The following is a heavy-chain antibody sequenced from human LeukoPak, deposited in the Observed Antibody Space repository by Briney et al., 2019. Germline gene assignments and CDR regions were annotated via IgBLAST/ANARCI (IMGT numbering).Heavy chain of an antibody. V-gene: IGHV1-46*01. D-gene: IGHD5-12*01. J-gene: IGHJ6*03. CDR1: GYTFTSYY. CDR3: AKVPRGYDGYRRSTYYYYMDV. CDR2: INPSGGST. Sequence: ASVKVSCKASGYTFTSYYMHWVRQAPGQGLEWMGIINPSGGSTSYAQKFQGRVTITRDTSISTAYMELTSLRFEDTAVYYCAKVPRGYDGYRRSTYYYYMDVWGNGTAVTVSS.